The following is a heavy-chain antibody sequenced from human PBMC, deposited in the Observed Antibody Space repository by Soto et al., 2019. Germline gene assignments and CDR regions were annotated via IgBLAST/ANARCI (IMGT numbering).Heavy chain of an antibody. CDR2: IRSKANSYAT. D-gene: IGHD4-17*01. V-gene: IGHV3-73*01. Sequence: VGSLRLSCAASGFTFSGSAMHWVRQASGKGLEWVGRIRSKANSYATAYAASVKGRFTISRDDSKNTAYLQMNSLKTEDTAVYYCTRLYGDYVHYWGQGTLFTVSS. J-gene: IGHJ4*02. CDR3: TRLYGDYVHY. CDR1: GFTFSGSA.